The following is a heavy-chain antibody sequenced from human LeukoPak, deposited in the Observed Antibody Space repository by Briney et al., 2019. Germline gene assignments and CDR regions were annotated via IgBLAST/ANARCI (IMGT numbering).Heavy chain of an antibody. CDR3: AKETALDGDYSFDY. CDR2: INPNTGGT. CDR1: GYTFTGSY. Sequence: ASVKVSCKASGYTFTGSYMQWVRQAPGRGLEWMGRINPNTGGTYYAQKFQGRVTMTRDTSISTAYMELSRLRSDDTAVYYCAKETALDGDYSFDYWGQGTLVTVSS. V-gene: IGHV1-2*06. J-gene: IGHJ4*02. D-gene: IGHD4-17*01.